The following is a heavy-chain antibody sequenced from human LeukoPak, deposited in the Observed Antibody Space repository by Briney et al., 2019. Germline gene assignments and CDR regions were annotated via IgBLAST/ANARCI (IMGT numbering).Heavy chain of an antibody. CDR3: ASGTSIYGSGSYYDY. J-gene: IGHJ4*02. Sequence: SETLSLTCAVSGGSISSGGYSWSWIRQPPGKGLEWIGYIYHSGSTYYNPSLKSRVTISVDRSKHQFSLKLSSVTAADTAVYYCASGTSIYGSGSYYDYWGQGTLVTVSS. D-gene: IGHD3-10*01. V-gene: IGHV4-30-2*01. CDR1: GGSISSGGYS. CDR2: IYHSGST.